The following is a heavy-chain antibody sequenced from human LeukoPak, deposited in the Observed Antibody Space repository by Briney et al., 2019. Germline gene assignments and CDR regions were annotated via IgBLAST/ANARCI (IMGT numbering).Heavy chain of an antibody. CDR1: GFTVSSNY. Sequence: GGSLRLSCAASGFTVSSNYMSWVRQAPGKGLEWVSVIYSGGSTYYADSVKGRFTISRDNSKNTLYLQMNSLRVEDTAVYYCAREIYCSASSCTGGVLDIWGQGTMVTVSS. CDR3: AREIYCSASSCTGGVLDI. V-gene: IGHV3-53*01. D-gene: IGHD2-15*01. J-gene: IGHJ3*02. CDR2: IYSGGST.